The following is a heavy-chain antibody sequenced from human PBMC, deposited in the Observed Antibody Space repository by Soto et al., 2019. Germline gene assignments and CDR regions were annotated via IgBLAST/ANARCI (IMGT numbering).Heavy chain of an antibody. V-gene: IGHV4-4*02. CDR3: SRTPQAVAGGYFGY. Sequence: PSETLSLTCAVSGGSISSSNWWSWVRQPPWKGVEWSGEIYHSGSTNYNSSLNSRVTISIDKSKNQFSLKLSSVTAADTAVYYWSRTPQAVAGGYFGYWGQGTLVTVSS. CDR1: GGSISSSNW. J-gene: IGHJ4*02. D-gene: IGHD6-19*01. CDR2: IYHSGST.